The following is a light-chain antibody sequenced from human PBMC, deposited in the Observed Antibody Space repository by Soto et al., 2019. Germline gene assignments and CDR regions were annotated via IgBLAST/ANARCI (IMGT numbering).Light chain of an antibody. CDR2: DVS. CDR1: SSDVGGYNY. J-gene: IGLJ2*01. CDR3: SSSTISSVVV. V-gene: IGLV2-14*01. Sequence: QSALTQPASVSGYPGQSITISCTGTSSDVGGYNYVSWYQQHSGKAPNLMIYDVSNRPSGVSNRFSGSKSGNTASLTISGFPAKDEAEYYCSSSTISSVVVFGRGTTLTVL.